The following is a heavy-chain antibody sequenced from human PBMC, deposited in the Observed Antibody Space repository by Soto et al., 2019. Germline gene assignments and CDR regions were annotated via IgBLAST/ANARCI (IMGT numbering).Heavy chain of an antibody. Sequence: GGSLRLSCAASGFTFSNAWMSWVRQAPGKGLEWVGRIKSKTDGGTTNYAAPVKSRFTITRDASKTTLYLQMNRMKTEAAAVYYCTGGEVVRAAGDYYYYYMDVWGKGTTVTVSS. CDR3: TGGEVVRAAGDYYYYYMDV. CDR1: GFTFSNAW. J-gene: IGHJ6*03. D-gene: IGHD2-2*01. CDR2: IKSKTDGGTT. V-gene: IGHV3-15*01.